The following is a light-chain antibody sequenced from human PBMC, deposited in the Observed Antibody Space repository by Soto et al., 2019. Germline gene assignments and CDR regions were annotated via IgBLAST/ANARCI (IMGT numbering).Light chain of an antibody. J-gene: IGKJ1*01. CDR1: QSISSN. CDR2: AAS. V-gene: IGKV1-39*01. CDR3: QQRHSIPWT. Sequence: DIQMTQSPSSLSASVGDRVTITCRASQSISSNLNWYQQKPGKAPKLLIYAASNLQSGVPSTFSGSGSGTDFTLTISSLQPEDFATYYCQQRHSIPWTFGQGTKVEIK.